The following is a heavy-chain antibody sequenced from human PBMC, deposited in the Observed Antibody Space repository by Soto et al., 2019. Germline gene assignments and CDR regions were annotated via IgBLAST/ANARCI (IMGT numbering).Heavy chain of an antibody. CDR2: IKEDGGEK. V-gene: IGHV3-7*01. Sequence: GGSLRLSCGGSGFTFSSYWMSWVRQAPGKGLEWVAIIKEDGGEKYYVDSVKGRFTISRDNAKNSLYLQMNSLRAEDTAVYYCARDQPGPTSYWGQGTLVTVSS. J-gene: IGHJ4*02. CDR1: GFTFSSYW. CDR3: ARDQPGPTSY.